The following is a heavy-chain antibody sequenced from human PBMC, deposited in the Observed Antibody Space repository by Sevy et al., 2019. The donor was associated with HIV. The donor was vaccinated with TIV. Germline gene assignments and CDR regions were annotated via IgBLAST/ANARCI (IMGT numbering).Heavy chain of an antibody. J-gene: IGHJ4*02. CDR2: LSFGCGEI. D-gene: IGHD2-8*01. V-gene: IGHV3-23*01. Sequence: GGSLRLSCEASGFTFSKYSMSWVRQPPGKGLEWVSTLSFGCGEINHADSVKGRFTISRDNSKNSLYLQMNNLRAEDTAVYYCAREGCTKPHDYWGQGTLVTVSS. CDR1: GFTFSKYS. CDR3: AREGCTKPHDY.